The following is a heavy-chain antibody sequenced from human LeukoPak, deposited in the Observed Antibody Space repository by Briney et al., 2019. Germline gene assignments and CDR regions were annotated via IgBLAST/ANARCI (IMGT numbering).Heavy chain of an antibody. CDR2: IYYSGST. D-gene: IGHD6-13*01. CDR3: ARALPGIAAAGTFDY. CDR1: GRSMSTFY. V-gene: IGHV4-59*01. Sequence: SETLSLTCSVSGRSMSTFYWSWLRHPPGKGLEWIGYIYYSGSTNYHPSLKRRVTITVNTPKTQFSLKLSSVPAADTAVYYCARALPGIAAAGTFDYWGQGTLVTVSS. J-gene: IGHJ4*02.